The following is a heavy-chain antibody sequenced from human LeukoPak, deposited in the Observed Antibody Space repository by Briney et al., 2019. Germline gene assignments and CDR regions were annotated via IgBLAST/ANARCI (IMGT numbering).Heavy chain of an antibody. V-gene: IGHV3-23*01. D-gene: IGHD3-3*01. CDR3: AKDVLRFLEWLLYGYFDY. J-gene: IGHJ4*02. Sequence: GGSLRLSCAASGFTFSSYAMSWVRQAPGKGLEWVSAISGSGGSTYHADSVKGRFTISRDNSKNTLYLQMNSLRAEDTAVYYCAKDVLRFLEWLLYGYFDYWGQGTLVTVSS. CDR2: ISGSGGST. CDR1: GFTFSSYA.